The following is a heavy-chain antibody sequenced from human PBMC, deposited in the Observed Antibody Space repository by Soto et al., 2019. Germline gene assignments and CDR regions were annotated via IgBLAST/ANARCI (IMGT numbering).Heavy chain of an antibody. D-gene: IGHD1-1*01. CDR1: GDSVSSNSAG. V-gene: IGHV6-1*01. CDR2: TYYRSKWYF. Sequence: SQTLSLTCASSGDSVSSNSAGWNWIRQTPSRGLEWLGRTYYRSKWYFNYAVSVESRITINPDTSKNQFSLQLSSVTPDDTAVYYCARGSWDDVSGHYYMELWGKGTTVTVSS. CDR3: ARGSWDDVSGHYYMEL. J-gene: IGHJ6*03.